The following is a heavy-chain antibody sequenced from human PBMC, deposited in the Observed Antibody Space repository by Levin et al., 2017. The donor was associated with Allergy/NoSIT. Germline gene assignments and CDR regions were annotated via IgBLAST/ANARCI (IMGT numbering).Heavy chain of an antibody. D-gene: IGHD6-19*01. CDR2: INPNSGGT. V-gene: IGHV1-2*02. CDR3: ARYVERGSGWRMYNDY. J-gene: IGHJ4*02. CDR1: GYTFTGYY. Sequence: GESLKISCKASGYTFTGYYMHWVRQAPGQGLEWMGWINPNSGGTNYAQKFQGRVTMTRDTSISTAYMELSRLRSDDTAVYYCARYVERGSGWRMYNDYWGQGTLVTVSS.